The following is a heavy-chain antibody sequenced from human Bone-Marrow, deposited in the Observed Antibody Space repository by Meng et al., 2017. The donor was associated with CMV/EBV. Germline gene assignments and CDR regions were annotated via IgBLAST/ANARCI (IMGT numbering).Heavy chain of an antibody. Sequence: FTCSSYDMSWVRQAPGEGLEWVSTIGGSGISTWYADSVKGRFTISRDNSKNTLYLQMNSLRAEDTATYYCAKGRGCSGGSCYWHFDLWGRGTLVTVSS. CDR3: AKGRGCSGGSCYWHFDL. V-gene: IGHV3-23*01. J-gene: IGHJ2*01. D-gene: IGHD2-15*01. CDR1: FTCSSYD. CDR2: IGGSGIST.